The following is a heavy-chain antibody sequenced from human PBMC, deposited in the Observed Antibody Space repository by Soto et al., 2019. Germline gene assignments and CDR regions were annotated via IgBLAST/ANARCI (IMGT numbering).Heavy chain of an antibody. Sequence: PGGSLRLSCAASGFTFSSYGMHWVRQAPGKGLEWVAVISYDGSNKYYADSVKGRFTISRDNSKNTLYLQMNSLRAEDTAVYYCAKEPITIFGVATVNNGMDVWGQGTTVTVSS. CDR3: AKEPITIFGVATVNNGMDV. V-gene: IGHV3-30*18. CDR2: ISYDGSNK. CDR1: GFTFSSYG. D-gene: IGHD3-3*01. J-gene: IGHJ6*02.